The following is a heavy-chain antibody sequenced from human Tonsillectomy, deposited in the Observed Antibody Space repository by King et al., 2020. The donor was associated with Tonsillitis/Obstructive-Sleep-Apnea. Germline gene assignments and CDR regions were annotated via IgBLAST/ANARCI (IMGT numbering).Heavy chain of an antibody. CDR1: GYTFTSYW. CDR2: IDPTDSYI. Sequence: DEQLVQSGAEVKKPGESLRISCKGSGYTFTSYWINWVRQMPGKGLEWMGRIDPTDSYINYSPSFQGHVTMSVDKSISTAYLQWSSLKASDTAMYYCARLDTGDDFYKYAMDVWGQGTTVTVSS. J-gene: IGHJ6*02. V-gene: IGHV5-10-1*03. D-gene: IGHD5-12*01. CDR3: ARLDTGDDFYKYAMDV.